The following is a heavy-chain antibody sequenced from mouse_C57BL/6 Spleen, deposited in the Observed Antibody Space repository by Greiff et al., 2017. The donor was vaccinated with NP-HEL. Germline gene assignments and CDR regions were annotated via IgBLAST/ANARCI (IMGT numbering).Heavy chain of an antibody. CDR3: TAYYGYYFDY. CDR1: GFTFSNYW. Sequence: EVKVEESGGGLVQPGGSMKLSCVASGFTFSNYWMNWVRQSPEKGLEWVAQIRLKSDNYATHYAESVKGRFTISRDDSKSSVYLQMNNLRAEDTGIYYCTAYYGYYFDYWGQGTTLTVSS. J-gene: IGHJ2*01. D-gene: IGHD1-1*01. V-gene: IGHV6-3*01. CDR2: IRLKSDNYAT.